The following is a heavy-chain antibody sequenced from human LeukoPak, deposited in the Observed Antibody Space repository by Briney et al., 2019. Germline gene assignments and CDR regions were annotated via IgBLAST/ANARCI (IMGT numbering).Heavy chain of an antibody. CDR3: AREPRGDYVDY. V-gene: IGHV4-34*01. Sequence: SETLSLTCAVYGGSFSGYYWSWIRKPPGKGLEWIGEINHSGSTNYNPSLKSRVTISVDTSKNQFSMKLSSVTAADTAVYYCAREPRGDYVDYWGQGTLVTVSS. CDR2: INHSGST. CDR1: GGSFSGYY. J-gene: IGHJ4*02.